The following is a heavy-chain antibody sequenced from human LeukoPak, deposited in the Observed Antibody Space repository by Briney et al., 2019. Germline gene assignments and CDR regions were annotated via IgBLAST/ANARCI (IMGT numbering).Heavy chain of an antibody. Sequence: SETLSLTCAVYGGSFSGYYWSWIRQPPGKGLEWIGEINHSGGTNYNPSLKSRVTISVDTSKNQFSLKLSSVTAADTAVYYCASLILCGGDCLWGQGTLVTVSS. CDR1: GGSFSGYY. CDR2: INHSGGT. CDR3: ASLILCGGDCL. V-gene: IGHV4-34*01. J-gene: IGHJ4*02. D-gene: IGHD2-21*02.